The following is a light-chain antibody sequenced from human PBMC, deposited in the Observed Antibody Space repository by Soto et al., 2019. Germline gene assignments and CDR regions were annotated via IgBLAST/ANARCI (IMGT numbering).Light chain of an antibody. Sequence: QSVLTQPPSVSGAPGQGVTISCTGGTSNIGASYDVHWYQQIPGKAPKLLIYGDNNRPSGVPDRFSGSKSGTSASLAITGLQAEDEADYYCHSYDSSLSGSVFGGGTQLTVL. CDR2: GDN. CDR3: HSYDSSLSGSV. V-gene: IGLV1-40*01. CDR1: TSNIGASYD. J-gene: IGLJ3*02.